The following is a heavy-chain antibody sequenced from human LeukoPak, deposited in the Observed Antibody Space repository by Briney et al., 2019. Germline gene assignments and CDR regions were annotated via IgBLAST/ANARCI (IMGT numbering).Heavy chain of an antibody. CDR3: ARVGYSGLIGY. V-gene: IGHV4-59*01. Sequence: SETLSLTCTVSGGSISSYYWSWIRQPPGKGLEWIGYIYYSGSTNYNPSLKSRVTISVDTSKNQFSLKLSSVTAADTAVYYCARVGYSGLIGYWGQGTLVTVSS. CDR2: IYYSGST. CDR1: GGSISSYY. D-gene: IGHD5-12*01. J-gene: IGHJ4*02.